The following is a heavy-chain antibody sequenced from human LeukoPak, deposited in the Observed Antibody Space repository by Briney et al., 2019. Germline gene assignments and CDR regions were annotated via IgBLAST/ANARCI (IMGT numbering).Heavy chain of an antibody. CDR2: IYTSGST. CDR1: GGSISSYY. J-gene: IGHJ6*03. D-gene: IGHD2-15*01. CDR3: AREGVVAATYYYYMDV. Sequence: SETLSLTCTVSGGSISSYYWSWIRQPAGKGLEWIGRIYTSGSTNYNPSLKSRVTMSVDTSKNQFSLKLSSVTAADTAVYYCAREGVVAATYYYYMDVWGKGTTVTISS. V-gene: IGHV4-4*07.